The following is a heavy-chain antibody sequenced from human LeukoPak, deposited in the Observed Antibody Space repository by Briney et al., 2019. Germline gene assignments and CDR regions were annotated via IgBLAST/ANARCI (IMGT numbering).Heavy chain of an antibody. CDR3: ARGFRVVTANNYYYYYYMDV. J-gene: IGHJ6*03. V-gene: IGHV3-20*04. D-gene: IGHD2-21*02. CDR2: INWNGGST. CDR1: GFTFDDYG. Sequence: PGGSPRLSCAASGFTFDDYGMSWVRQAPGKGLEWVSGINWNGGSTGYADSVKGRFTISRDNAKNSLYLQMNSLRAEDTALYYCARGFRVVTANNYYYYYYMDVWGKGTTVTVSS.